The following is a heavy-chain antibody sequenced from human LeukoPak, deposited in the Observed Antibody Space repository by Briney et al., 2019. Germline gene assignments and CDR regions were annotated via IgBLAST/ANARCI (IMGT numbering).Heavy chain of an antibody. J-gene: IGHJ5*02. D-gene: IGHD3-10*01. V-gene: IGHV4-59*01. CDR1: GGSISSYY. Sequence: SETLSLTCTVSGGSISSYYWSWIRQPPGKGLEWIGYIYYSGSTNYNPSLKSRVTISVDTSKNQFSLKLSSVTAADTAVYYCARVGRYGRTLVSWGQGTLVTVSS. CDR2: IYYSGST. CDR3: ARVGRYGRTLVS.